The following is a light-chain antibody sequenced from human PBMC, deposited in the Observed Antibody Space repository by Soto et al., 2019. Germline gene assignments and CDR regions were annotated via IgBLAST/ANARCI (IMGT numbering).Light chain of an antibody. J-gene: IGKJ2*01. Sequence: DIQMTQSPSFLAASVGDRVTITCQASQDIRNYLNWYQQKPGKAPSLLIYDASNLETGVPSRFSGSGFGTDFTFTISSLQTEDIATYYCQQYDNLSYTFGQGTKLEIK. V-gene: IGKV1-33*01. CDR2: DAS. CDR3: QQYDNLSYT. CDR1: QDIRNY.